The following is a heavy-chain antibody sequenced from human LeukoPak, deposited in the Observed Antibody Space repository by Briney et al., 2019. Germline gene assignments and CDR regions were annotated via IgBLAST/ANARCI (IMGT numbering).Heavy chain of an antibody. J-gene: IGHJ4*02. Sequence: GPLRLSCAASGFPFSDTYMSWIRQPPGKGLEWVSYISGSSSDIKYADSVKGRFTVSRDNAKNTLYVQMNSLRVEDSAVYYCVRGAPSAADWGQGTLVTVSS. CDR3: VRGAPSAAD. CDR2: ISGSSSDI. V-gene: IGHV3-11*06. CDR1: GFPFSDTY.